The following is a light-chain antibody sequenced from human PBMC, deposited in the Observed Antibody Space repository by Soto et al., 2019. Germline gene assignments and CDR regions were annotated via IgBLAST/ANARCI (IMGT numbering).Light chain of an antibody. CDR3: QSYDSSLSGSVL. Sequence: QSVLTQPPSVSGAPGQRVTISCTGSSSNIGAPYDVHWYQQLPGTAPKLLIYANNKRPSGVPDRFSGSKSGTSASLAIAGLQTEDEADYYCQSYDSSLSGSVLFGGGTKLTVL. CDR1: SSNIGAPYD. V-gene: IGLV1-40*01. J-gene: IGLJ2*01. CDR2: ANN.